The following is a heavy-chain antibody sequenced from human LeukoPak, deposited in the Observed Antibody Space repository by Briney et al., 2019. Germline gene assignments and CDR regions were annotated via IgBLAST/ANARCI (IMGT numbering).Heavy chain of an antibody. V-gene: IGHV6-1*01. Sequence: SQTLSLTCAISGDSVSSNSAAWNWIRQSPSRGLEWLGRTYYRSKWYNDYAVSVKSRITINPDTSKNQFSLKLSSVTAADTAVYYCARQPRYYYGSGPVVYWGQGTLVTVSS. CDR2: TYYRSKWYN. J-gene: IGHJ4*02. CDR3: ARQPRYYYGSGPVVY. CDR1: GDSVSSNSAA. D-gene: IGHD3-10*01.